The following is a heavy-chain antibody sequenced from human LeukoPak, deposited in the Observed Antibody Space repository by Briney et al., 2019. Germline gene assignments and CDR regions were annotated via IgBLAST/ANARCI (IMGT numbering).Heavy chain of an antibody. CDR1: GFTFSSYG. CDR2: IRYDGSNK. Sequence: QAGGSLRLSCAASGFTFSSYGMHWVRQAPGKGLEWVAFIRYDGSNKYYADSVKGRFTTSRDNSKNTLYLQMNSLRAGDTAVYYCAKERDTAMVTIDYWGQGTLVTVSS. D-gene: IGHD5-18*01. V-gene: IGHV3-30*02. CDR3: AKERDTAMVTIDY. J-gene: IGHJ4*02.